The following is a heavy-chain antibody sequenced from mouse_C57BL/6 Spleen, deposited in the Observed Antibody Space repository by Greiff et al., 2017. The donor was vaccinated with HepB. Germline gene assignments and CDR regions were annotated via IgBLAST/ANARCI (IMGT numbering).Heavy chain of an antibody. CDR3: ARSVTTVVAPPFDV. CDR1: GYTFTDYY. J-gene: IGHJ1*03. CDR2: INPYNGGT. V-gene: IGHV1-19*01. Sequence: EVKLMESGPVLVKPGASVKMSCKASGYTFTDYYMNWVKQSHGKSLEWIGVINPYNGGTSYNQKFKGKATLTVDKSSSTAYMELNSLTSEDSAVYYCARSVTTVVAPPFDVWGTGTTVTVSS. D-gene: IGHD1-1*01.